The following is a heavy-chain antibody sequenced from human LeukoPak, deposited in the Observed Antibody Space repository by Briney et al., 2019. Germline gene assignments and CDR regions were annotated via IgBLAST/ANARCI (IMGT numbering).Heavy chain of an antibody. V-gene: IGHV3-38-3*01. CDR2: ISGGST. Sequence: PGGSLRLSCAASGFTVSSNEMSWVRQAPGKGLEWVSSISGGSTYYADSRKGRFTISRDNSKNTLHLQMNSLRAEDTAVYYCARGSRSSSWYRRWFDPWGQGTLVTVSS. J-gene: IGHJ5*02. D-gene: IGHD6-13*01. CDR3: ARGSRSSSWYRRWFDP. CDR1: GFTVSSNE.